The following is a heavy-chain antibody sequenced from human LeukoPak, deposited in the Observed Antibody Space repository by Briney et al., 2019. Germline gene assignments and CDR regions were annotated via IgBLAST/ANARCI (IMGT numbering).Heavy chain of an antibody. CDR2: IRYDGSTK. D-gene: IGHD3-10*01. Sequence: PGGSLRLSCAASEFTFSSYGMHWVRQAPGKGLEWVAVIRYDGSTKYYTDSVKGRFTISRDNSRNTMYMQMSRLSAADTAVYYCAKDLEYSGAGNPGAFDFWGQGTLVTVSS. CDR3: AKDLEYSGAGNPGAFDF. CDR1: EFTFSSYG. V-gene: IGHV3-30*02. J-gene: IGHJ4*02.